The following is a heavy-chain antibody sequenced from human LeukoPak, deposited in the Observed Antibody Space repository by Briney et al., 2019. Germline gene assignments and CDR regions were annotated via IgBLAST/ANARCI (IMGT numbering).Heavy chain of an antibody. CDR2: IYPGDSDT. CDR3: ARPLIRYLNAFDI. CDR1: GYSFTSYW. Sequence: GESLKISCKGSGYSFTSYWIGWVRQMPGKGLEWMGIIYPGDSDTRYSPSFQGQVTISADKSISTAYLQWSSLKASDTAMYYCARPLIRYLNAFDIWGQGTMVTVSS. V-gene: IGHV5-51*01. D-gene: IGHD3-9*01. J-gene: IGHJ3*02.